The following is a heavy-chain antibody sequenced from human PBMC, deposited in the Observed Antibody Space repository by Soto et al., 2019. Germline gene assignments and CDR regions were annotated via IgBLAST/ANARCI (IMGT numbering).Heavy chain of an antibody. V-gene: IGHV3-33*06. D-gene: IGHD1-1*01. J-gene: IGHJ6*03. Sequence: GGSLRLSCAASGFTFSRYDMHWVRQAPGKGLEWVAVIWYDGSNKYSADSVKGRFTISRDNSKNTLYLQMNSLRAEDTAVYYCAKIWIDYRPYYYYMDVWGKGTTVTVSS. CDR3: AKIWIDYRPYYYYMDV. CDR1: GFTFSRYD. CDR2: IWYDGSNK.